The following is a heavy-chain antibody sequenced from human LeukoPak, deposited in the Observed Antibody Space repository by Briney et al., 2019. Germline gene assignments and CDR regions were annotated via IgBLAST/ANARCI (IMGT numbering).Heavy chain of an antibody. CDR2: ISSIGDAT. D-gene: IGHD5-24*01. Sequence: GGSLTLSCAASGFTFNNYVMHWGRHAPPQGQEHLSIISSIGDATYYARSVEGRFAISRDNSKNTLYLQLGSLRPDDMAVYYCVRNRSGYNVLDFGGQGTLVSV. CDR1: GFTFNNYV. V-gene: IGHV3-64*01. CDR3: VRNRSGYNVLDF. J-gene: IGHJ4*02.